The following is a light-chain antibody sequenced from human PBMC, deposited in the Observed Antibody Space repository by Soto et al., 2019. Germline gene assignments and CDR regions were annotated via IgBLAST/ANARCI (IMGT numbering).Light chain of an antibody. CDR1: QSISSW. V-gene: IGKV1-5*01. CDR2: DAS. CDR3: QQYNSYHWT. Sequence: DIQMTQSPSTLSASVGDRVTITCRASQSISSWLAWYQQMPGKAPKLLIYDASSLESGVPSRFSGSGSGTEFTLTISCLQPDDFATYYCQQYNSYHWTFGQGTKVAIK. J-gene: IGKJ1*01.